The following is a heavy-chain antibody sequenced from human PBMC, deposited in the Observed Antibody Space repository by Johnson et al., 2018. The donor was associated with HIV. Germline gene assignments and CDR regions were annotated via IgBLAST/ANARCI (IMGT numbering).Heavy chain of an antibody. V-gene: IGHV3-20*04. Sequence: VQLVESGGGLVQPGGSLRLSCAASGFTFSSYAMSWVRQAPGTGLEWVSGINWNGGSTGYADSVKGRFTISRYNAKNSLYLQMNSLRAEDTALYYCARVGEYCSSTSCSGAFDIWGQGTMVTVSS. J-gene: IGHJ3*02. CDR2: INWNGGST. D-gene: IGHD2-2*01. CDR3: ARVGEYCSSTSCSGAFDI. CDR1: GFTFSSYA.